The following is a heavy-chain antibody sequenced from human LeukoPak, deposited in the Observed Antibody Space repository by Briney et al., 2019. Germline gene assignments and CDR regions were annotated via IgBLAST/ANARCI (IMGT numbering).Heavy chain of an antibody. CDR2: IYWDDDK. J-gene: IGHJ4*02. V-gene: IGHV2-5*02. CDR1: WFSRITRAVG. CDR3: AHRSRSGSYPDY. Sequence: ASGPTLGNPTQALTLTCSFSWFSRITRAVGVGWIRQPPVKALEWLAHIYWDDDKRYSPSLKSRLTITKDTSKNQVVLTMTNMDHVDTATYYCAHRSRSGSYPDYWGKGTLVTVSS. D-gene: IGHD3-10*01.